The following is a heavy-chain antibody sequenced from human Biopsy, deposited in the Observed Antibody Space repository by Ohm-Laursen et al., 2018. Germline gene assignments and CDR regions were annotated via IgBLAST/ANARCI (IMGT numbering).Heavy chain of an antibody. V-gene: IGHV3-23*01. CDR3: AKWSTSMALYHFYGMDV. CDR1: GFTFSSHA. D-gene: IGHD5-18*01. J-gene: IGHJ6*02. Sequence: SLRLSCSDSGFTFSSHAMSWVRQAPGKGLEWVSVNTGVGGVTYYADPVKGRFSVSRDNSMNTMFLQMNSLRAQGAGTYYCAKWSTSMALYHFYGMDVWGQGTTVSVSS. CDR2: NTGVGGVT.